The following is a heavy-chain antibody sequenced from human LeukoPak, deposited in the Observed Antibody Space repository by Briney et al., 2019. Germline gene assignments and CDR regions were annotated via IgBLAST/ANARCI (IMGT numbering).Heavy chain of an antibody. V-gene: IGHV3-23*01. CDR3: AKSWDRITIFGVVIPYFDY. J-gene: IGHJ4*02. Sequence: GGSLRLSCAASGFTFSSYAMSWVRQAPGKGLEWVSAISGSGGSTYYADSVKGRFTISRDNSKNTLYLQMNSLRAEDTAVYYYAKSWDRITIFGVVIPYFDYWGQGTLVTVSS. D-gene: IGHD3-3*01. CDR2: ISGSGGST. CDR1: GFTFSSYA.